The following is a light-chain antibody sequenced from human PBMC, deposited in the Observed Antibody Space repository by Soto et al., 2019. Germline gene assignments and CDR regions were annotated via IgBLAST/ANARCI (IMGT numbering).Light chain of an antibody. J-gene: IGKJ1*01. V-gene: IGKV1-5*01. CDR3: QQYSSYWT. CDR1: QSISSW. Sequence: PSTLSASVGDRVTITCRASQSISSWLAWYQQKPGKAPKLLIYDASSLESGVPSRFSGSGSGTESTLTISSLQPDDFATYYCQQYSSYWTFAQGTKVDIK. CDR2: DAS.